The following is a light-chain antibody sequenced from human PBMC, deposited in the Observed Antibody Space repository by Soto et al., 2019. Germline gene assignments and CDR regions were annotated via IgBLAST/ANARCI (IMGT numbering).Light chain of an antibody. CDR1: QSISNH. CDR3: QQSYTTPPWT. V-gene: IGKV1-39*01. J-gene: IGKJ1*01. CDR2: DAS. Sequence: DVQMSQSPSSLSASVEDRVIITCRPSQSISNHLNWYQQKPGKAPKVLIYDASSLQSGVPSRFSGSGSGTDFTLTISSLQPEDFATYYCQQSYTTPPWTFGQGTKVDIK.